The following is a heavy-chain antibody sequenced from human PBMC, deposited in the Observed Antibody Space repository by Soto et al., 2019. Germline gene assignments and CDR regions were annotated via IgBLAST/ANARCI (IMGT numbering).Heavy chain of an antibody. V-gene: IGHV3-30*18. CDR1: GFTFSSYG. Sequence: SLRLSCAASGFTFSSYGMHWVRQAPGKGLEWVAVISYDGSNKYYADSVKGRLTISRDNSKNTLYLQMNSLRAEDTAVYYCAKARCNDTSCYGGYYFDYWGQGTLVTVSS. J-gene: IGHJ4*02. CDR3: AKARCNDTSCYGGYYFDY. CDR2: ISYDGSNK. D-gene: IGHD2-2*01.